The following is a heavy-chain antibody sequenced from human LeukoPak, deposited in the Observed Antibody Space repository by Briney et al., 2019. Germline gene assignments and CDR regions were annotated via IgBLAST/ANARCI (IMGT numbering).Heavy chain of an antibody. J-gene: IGHJ6*02. Sequence: SETLSLTCTVSGRSISMYYRSWIRPPPGKGLERIGYIYCGGSTNYNPTLRVRVTISVDTSKNQFSLKLSSLTAADTDVYYCARSGILTGHYYYYGMDVWGQGTTVTVSS. CDR3: ARSGILTGHYYYYGMDV. CDR1: GRSISMYY. D-gene: IGHD3-9*01. CDR2: IYCGGST. V-gene: IGHV4-59*08.